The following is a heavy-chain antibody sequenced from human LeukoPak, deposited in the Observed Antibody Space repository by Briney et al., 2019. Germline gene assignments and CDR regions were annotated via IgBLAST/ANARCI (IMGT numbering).Heavy chain of an antibody. J-gene: IGHJ4*02. CDR3: ARMVPEYSSSWDGLFDY. D-gene: IGHD6-13*01. V-gene: IGHV4-39*01. CDR1: GGSISSSSYY. Sequence: SETLPLTCTVSGGSISSSSYYWGWIRQPPGKGLEWIGSIYYSGSTYYNPSLKSRVTISVDTSKNQFSLKLSSVTAADTAVYYCARMVPEYSSSWDGLFDYWGQGTLVTVSS. CDR2: IYYSGST.